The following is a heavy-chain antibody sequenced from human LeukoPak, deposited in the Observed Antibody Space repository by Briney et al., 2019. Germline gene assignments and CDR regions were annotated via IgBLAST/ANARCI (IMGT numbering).Heavy chain of an antibody. CDR3: ARAVGATPYNWFDP. J-gene: IGHJ5*02. Sequence: SETLSLTCTVSGGSISSHYWSWIRQPPGKGLEWIGYIYYSGSTNYNPSLKSRVTISEDTSKNQFSLKLSSVTAADTAVYYCARAVGATPYNWFDPWGQGTLVTVSS. D-gene: IGHD1-26*01. V-gene: IGHV4-59*11. CDR2: IYYSGST. CDR1: GGSISSHY.